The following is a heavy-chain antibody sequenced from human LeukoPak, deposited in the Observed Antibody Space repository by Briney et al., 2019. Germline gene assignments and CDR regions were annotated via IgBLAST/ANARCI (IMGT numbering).Heavy chain of an antibody. D-gene: IGHD4-17*01. CDR3: AKDVYGDYGGLDY. CDR1: GFTFSTYA. CDR2: IRGSDGST. Sequence: GGSLRLSCAASGFTFSTYAMSWVRQAPGKGLEWVSSIRGSDGSTYYADSEKGRFAISRDNSKNTLYLQMNSLRAEDTAVYYCAKDVYGDYGGLDYWGQGTLVTVSS. J-gene: IGHJ4*02. V-gene: IGHV3-23*01.